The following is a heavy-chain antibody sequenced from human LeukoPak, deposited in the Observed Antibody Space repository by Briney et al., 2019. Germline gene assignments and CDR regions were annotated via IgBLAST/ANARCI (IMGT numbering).Heavy chain of an antibody. J-gene: IGHJ3*02. CDR2: IYYSGST. Sequence: SDTLSLTCTVSGGSISSYYWSWIRQPPGKGLEWIGYIYYSGSTNYNPSLKSRVTISVDTSKNQFSLKLSSVTAADTAVYYCARSYGYRWAFDIWGQGTMVTVSS. CDR1: GGSISSYY. D-gene: IGHD5-18*01. V-gene: IGHV4-59*01. CDR3: ARSYGYRWAFDI.